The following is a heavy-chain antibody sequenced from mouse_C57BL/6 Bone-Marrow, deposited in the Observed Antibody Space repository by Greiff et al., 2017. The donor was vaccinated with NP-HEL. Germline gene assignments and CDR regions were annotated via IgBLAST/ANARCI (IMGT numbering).Heavy chain of an antibody. CDR2: IYPGNSDT. D-gene: IGHD2-3*01. CDR1: GYTFTSYW. CDR3: TSSRWLHGFAY. V-gene: IGHV1-5*01. J-gene: IGHJ3*01. Sequence: VQLQQSGTVLARPGASVKMSCKTSGYTFTSYWMHWVKQRPGQGLEWIGAIYPGNSDTSYNQKFKGKAKLTAVTSASTAYMELSSLTNEHSAVYYCTSSRWLHGFAYWGQGTLVTVSA.